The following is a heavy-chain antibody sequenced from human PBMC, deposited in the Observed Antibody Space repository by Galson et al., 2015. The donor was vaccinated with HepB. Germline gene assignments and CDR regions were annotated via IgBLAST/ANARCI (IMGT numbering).Heavy chain of an antibody. J-gene: IGHJ5*02. Sequence: SVKVSCKASGYTFTGYYVHWVRQAPGQGLEWMGRINPNSGGTNYAQKFQGRVTMTRDTSISTAYMELSRLRSDDTAVYYCARDMSPVAGGLAGGPWGQGTLVTVSS. CDR2: INPNSGGT. CDR3: ARDMSPVAGGLAGGP. CDR1: GYTFTGYY. D-gene: IGHD6-13*01. V-gene: IGHV1-2*06.